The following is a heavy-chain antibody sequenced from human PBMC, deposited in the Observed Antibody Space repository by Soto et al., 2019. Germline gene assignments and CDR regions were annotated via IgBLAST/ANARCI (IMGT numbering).Heavy chain of an antibody. Sequence: QVQLVQSGAEVKKPGSSVKVSCKASGGTFSSYAISWVRQAPGQGLEWMGAIIPIFGTADYAQKFQGRVTITADESTSTAYMELSSLRSEDTAVYYWARSGARTGDYYFGMDVWGEGTTVTVSS. V-gene: IGHV1-69*12. J-gene: IGHJ6*04. CDR2: IIPIFGTA. CDR1: GGTFSSYA. D-gene: IGHD1-1*01. CDR3: ARSGARTGDYYFGMDV.